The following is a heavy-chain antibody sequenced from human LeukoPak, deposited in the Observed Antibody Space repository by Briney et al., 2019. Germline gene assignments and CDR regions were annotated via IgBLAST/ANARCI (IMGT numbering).Heavy chain of an antibody. J-gene: IGHJ4*02. CDR1: GYSISSGYY. D-gene: IGHD5-12*01. CDR3: ARVGYSGYEPYDY. CDR2: IYHSGST. V-gene: IGHV4-38-2*01. Sequence: SETLSLTCAVSGYSISSGYYWGWIRQPPGTGLEWIGSIYHSGSTYYNPSLKSRVTISVDTSKNQFSLKLSSVTAADTAVYYCARVGYSGYEPYDYWGQGTLVTVSS.